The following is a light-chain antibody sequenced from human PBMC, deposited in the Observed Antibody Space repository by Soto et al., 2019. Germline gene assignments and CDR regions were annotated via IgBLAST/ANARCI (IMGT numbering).Light chain of an antibody. Sequence: QSALTQPASVSGSPGQSINISCTGTSSDVGGYDRVSWYQQHPGKAPKLLIYEGTKRPSGVSKRLSGSKSGNTASLTISGLHAEDEADYYCCSSTGSRILSWVFGGGTKLTVL. J-gene: IGLJ3*02. V-gene: IGLV2-23*01. CDR2: EGT. CDR3: CSSTGSRILSWV. CDR1: SSDVGGYDR.